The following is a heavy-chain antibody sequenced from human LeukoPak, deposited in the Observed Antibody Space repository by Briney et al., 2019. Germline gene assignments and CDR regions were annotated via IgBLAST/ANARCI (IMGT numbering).Heavy chain of an antibody. CDR3: ARLGITGTTLYYFDY. D-gene: IGHD1-20*01. CDR2: IYPGDSDT. V-gene: IGHV5-51*01. Sequence: GESMQISCQGSGYTFTTYWIAWVRQMPGRGLEWMGIIYPGDSDTRYSPSFQGQVTISADKSTSTAYLQWSSLKASDTAMFYCARLGITGTTLYYFDYWGEGCLVTVSS. CDR1: GYTFTTYW. J-gene: IGHJ4*02.